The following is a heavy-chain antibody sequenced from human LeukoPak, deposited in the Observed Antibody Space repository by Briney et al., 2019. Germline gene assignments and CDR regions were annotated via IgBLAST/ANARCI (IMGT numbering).Heavy chain of an antibody. CDR3: AQEVNTAVDL. Sequence: PSETLSLTCAVYGGSFSGYYWSWIRQPPGKGLEWVSASSGDGFSTYYAGSVRGRFTISRDNSKNTLYLQMVGLRAEDTAVYYCAQEVNTAVDLWGQGTLVTVSS. D-gene: IGHD5-18*01. V-gene: IGHV3-23*01. CDR1: GGSFSGYY. CDR2: SSGDGFST. J-gene: IGHJ4*02.